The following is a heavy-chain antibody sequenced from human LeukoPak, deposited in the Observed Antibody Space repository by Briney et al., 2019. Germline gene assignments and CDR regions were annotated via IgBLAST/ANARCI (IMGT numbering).Heavy chain of an antibody. CDR1: GGSISSGDDY. CDR2: FYYSGST. CDR3: AREWGSRAFDI. V-gene: IGHV4-30-4*08. Sequence: SQTLSLTCTVSGGSISSGDDYWSWLRQPPGKGLEWIGYFYYSGSTYYNPSLKSRVTISVDTSKNQFSLKLSSVTAADTAVYYCAREWGSRAFDIWGQGTMVTVSS. J-gene: IGHJ3*02. D-gene: IGHD7-27*01.